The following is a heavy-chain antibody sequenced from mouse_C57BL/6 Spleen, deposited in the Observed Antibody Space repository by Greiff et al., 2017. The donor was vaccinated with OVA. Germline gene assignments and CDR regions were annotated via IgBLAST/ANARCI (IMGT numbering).Heavy chain of an antibody. D-gene: IGHD2-5*01. CDR2: ILTGSGST. CDR1: GYTFTGYW. Sequence: QVQLQQSGAELMKPGASVKLSCKATGYTFTGYWIEWVKQRPGHGLEWIGEILTGSGSTNYNEKFKGKATFTADTSSNTAYMQLSSLTTEDSAIYYCASYSSYYAMDYWGQGTSVTVSS. CDR3: ASYSSYYAMDY. J-gene: IGHJ4*01. V-gene: IGHV1-9*01.